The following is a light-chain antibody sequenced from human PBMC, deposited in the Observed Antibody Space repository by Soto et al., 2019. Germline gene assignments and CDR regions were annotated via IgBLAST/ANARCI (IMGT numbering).Light chain of an antibody. CDR3: QQSDIWPRT. J-gene: IGKJ1*01. CDR1: QSISNY. Sequence: EIVMTQSPATLSVSPGERATLSCRASQSISNYLAWYQQKPGQAPRLLIYGASTRATGIPDRLSGSGYGTEFTLTVSRLQSEDFAVYYCQQSDIWPRTFGQGTKVDIX. V-gene: IGKV3-15*01. CDR2: GAS.